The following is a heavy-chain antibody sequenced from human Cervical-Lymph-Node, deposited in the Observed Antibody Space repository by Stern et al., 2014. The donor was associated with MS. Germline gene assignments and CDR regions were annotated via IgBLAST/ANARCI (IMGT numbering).Heavy chain of an antibody. Sequence: VQLVESGAEVQKPGASVTVSCKASGYTFNHYYIDWVRQAPGQGLEWMGIIQPSSGDTTYARKFQGRVTLTSDTSTSTVYMELSSLRSDDTAVYFCARGKVTTTTLDHWGKGTLVTVSS. CDR3: ARGKVTTTTLDH. CDR2: IQPSSGDT. V-gene: IGHV1-46*02. CDR1: GYTFNHYY. D-gene: IGHD4-17*01. J-gene: IGHJ4*02.